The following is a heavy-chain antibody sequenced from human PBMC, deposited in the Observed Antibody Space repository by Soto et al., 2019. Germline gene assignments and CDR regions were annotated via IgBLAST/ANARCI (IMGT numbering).Heavy chain of an antibody. V-gene: IGHV1-69*02. J-gene: IGHJ4*02. Sequence: SVKVSCKASGGTFSSYTISWVRQAPGQGLEWMGRIIPILGIANYAQKFQGRVTITADKSTSTAYMELSSLRSEDTAVYYCARGPDYTNYPYYFDYWGQGTLVTVSS. CDR2: IIPILGIA. CDR1: GGTFSSYT. CDR3: ARGPDYTNYPYYFDY. D-gene: IGHD4-4*01.